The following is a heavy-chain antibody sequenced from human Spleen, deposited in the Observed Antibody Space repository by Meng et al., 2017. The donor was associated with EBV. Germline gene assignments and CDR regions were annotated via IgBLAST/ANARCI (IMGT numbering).Heavy chain of an antibody. CDR1: GYTFTSYD. CDR2: MNPNSGNT. D-gene: IGHD2-15*01. CDR3: ARGLGGGSSLDWFDP. V-gene: IGHV1-8*01. J-gene: IGHJ5*02. Sequence: VQRVGSGAEAKTPGAPVKVSCKASGYTFTSYDISWVRQATGQGLEWMGWMNPNSGNTGYAQKFQGRVTMTRNTSISTAYMELSSLRSEDTAVYYCARGLGGGSSLDWFDPWGQGTLVTVSS.